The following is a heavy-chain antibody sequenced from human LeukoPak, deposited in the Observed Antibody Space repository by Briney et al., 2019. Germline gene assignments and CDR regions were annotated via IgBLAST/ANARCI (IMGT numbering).Heavy chain of an antibody. V-gene: IGHV4-31*03. CDR1: GGSISSGGYY. D-gene: IGHD2-2*02. Sequence: SETLSLTCTVSGGSISSGGYYWSWIRQHPGKGLEWIGYIYYSGSTYYNPSLKSRVNISVDTSKNQFSLKLCSVTAADTAVYYCAREFGRYCSSTSCYTGWFDPWGQGTLVTVSS. J-gene: IGHJ5*02. CDR2: IYYSGST. CDR3: AREFGRYCSSTSCYTGWFDP.